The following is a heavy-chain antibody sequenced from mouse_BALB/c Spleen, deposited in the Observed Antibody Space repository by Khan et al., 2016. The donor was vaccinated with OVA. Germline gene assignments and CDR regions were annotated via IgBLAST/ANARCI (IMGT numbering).Heavy chain of an antibody. Sequence: EVQLVESGPGLVKPSQSLSLTCTVTGYSITSGYAWNWIRQFPGNKLEWMGYISYSGGTSYNPSLKSRISFTRDTSKNQFFLQLNSVTTEDTATYYCARGNYYGYCFDYWGQGTTLTVSS. CDR2: ISYSGGT. CDR3: ARGNYYGYCFDY. V-gene: IGHV3-2*02. J-gene: IGHJ2*01. D-gene: IGHD1-1*01. CDR1: GYSITSGYA.